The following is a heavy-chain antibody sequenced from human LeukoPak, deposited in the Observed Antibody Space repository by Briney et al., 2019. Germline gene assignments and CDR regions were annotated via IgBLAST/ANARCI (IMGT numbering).Heavy chain of an antibody. V-gene: IGHV1-69*05. CDR1: GGTFSSYA. CDR2: IIPIFGTA. Sequence: ASVKVSCKASGGTFSSYAISWVRQAPGQGLEWKGRIIPIFGTANYAQKFQGRVTITRDESTSTAYMELSSLRSEDTAVYYWAMEEADYYDSSGDFDYWGRGTLVTVSS. J-gene: IGHJ4*02. CDR3: AMEEADYYDSSGDFDY. D-gene: IGHD3-22*01.